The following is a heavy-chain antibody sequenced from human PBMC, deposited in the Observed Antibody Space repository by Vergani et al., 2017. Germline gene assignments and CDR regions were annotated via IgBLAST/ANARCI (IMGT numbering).Heavy chain of an antibody. CDR1: GFTFDHYG. D-gene: IGHD4/OR15-4a*01. Sequence: EVQLVESGGGLVKPGGSLRLSCAASGFTFDHYGMSWVRQAPGKGLEWISSIGSSDNNIYYADSVKGRFTLSRDNARDSLYLQMNSLRVEDTAVYYCARDYESESSDYDYGRFGYWGQGTLVTVSS. CDR2: IGSSDNNI. CDR3: ARDYESESSDYDYGRFGY. V-gene: IGHV3-21*02. J-gene: IGHJ4*02.